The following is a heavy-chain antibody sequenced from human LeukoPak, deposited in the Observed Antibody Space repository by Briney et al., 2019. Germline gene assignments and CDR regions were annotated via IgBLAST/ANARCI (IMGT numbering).Heavy chain of an antibody. Sequence: PGGSLRLSCAASGFTFSSYSMNWVRQAPGKGLEWVSSISSSSSYIYYADSVKGRFTISRDNAKNSLYLQMNSLRAEDTAVYYCARDQGDDIAAAGTTGDYWGQGTLVTVSS. J-gene: IGHJ4*02. V-gene: IGHV3-21*01. D-gene: IGHD6-13*01. CDR3: ARDQGDDIAAAGTTGDY. CDR2: ISSSSSYI. CDR1: GFTFSSYS.